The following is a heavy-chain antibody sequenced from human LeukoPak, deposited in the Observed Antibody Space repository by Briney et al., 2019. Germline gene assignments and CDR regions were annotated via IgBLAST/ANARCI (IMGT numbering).Heavy chain of an antibody. D-gene: IGHD6-19*01. Sequence: PGGSLRLSCAATGLTFNSYAMSWVRQAPGKGLEWVSGISESGAETYYADSVKGRFTISRDNSKNTLNLQMNSLRAEDTAVYYCAKGGRWKGGIAYNWFDPWGQGTLVTVSS. CDR2: ISESGAET. J-gene: IGHJ5*02. CDR3: AKGGRWKGGIAYNWFDP. CDR1: GLTFNSYA. V-gene: IGHV3-23*01.